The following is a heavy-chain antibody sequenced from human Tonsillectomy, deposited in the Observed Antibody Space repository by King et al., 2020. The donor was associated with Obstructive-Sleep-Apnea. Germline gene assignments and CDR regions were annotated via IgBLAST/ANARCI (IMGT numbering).Heavy chain of an antibody. CDR1: GYSFSTCW. V-gene: IGHV5-51*01. J-gene: IGHJ3*01. CDR3: ASQGDVVELLFYSLDL. CDR2: IFPADSDT. Sequence: QLVQSGEEEKKPGESLKISCKGSGYSFSTCWIGWVRQMPGKGLEWRGIIFPADSDTRYSPSFQGQVTIPADKSISTAYLQWHSLKASDTAMYYCASQGDVVELLFYSLDLWGQGTTLTASS. D-gene: IGHD2-15*01.